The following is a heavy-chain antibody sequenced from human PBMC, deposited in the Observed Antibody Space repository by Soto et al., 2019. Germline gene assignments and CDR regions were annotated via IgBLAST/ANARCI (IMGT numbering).Heavy chain of an antibody. J-gene: IGHJ4*02. CDR2: IIPIFGTA. V-gene: IGHV1-69*01. CDR3: VNSYYYDSSGPYYFDY. D-gene: IGHD3-22*01. CDR1: GGTFSSYA. Sequence: QVQLVQSGAEVKKPGSSVKVSCKASGGTFSSYAISWVRQAPGQGLEWMGGIIPIFGTANYAQKFQGRVTITADEYTSTAYMELSSLRSEDTAVYYCVNSYYYDSSGPYYFDYWGQGTLVTVSS.